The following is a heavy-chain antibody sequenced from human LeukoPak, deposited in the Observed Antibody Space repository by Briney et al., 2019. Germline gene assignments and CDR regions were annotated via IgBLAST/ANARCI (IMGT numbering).Heavy chain of an antibody. Sequence: SGGSLRLSCAASGLILSTYGVHWVRQAPGKGLEWVAVIWYDGTHLYYGDSVRGRFTISRDNSRDTVYLQMDSVRDEDTAVYYCATDAGGPYGNYRNHFDYWGRGTLVTVSS. CDR3: ATDAGGPYGNYRNHFDY. D-gene: IGHD4-17*01. CDR1: GLILSTYG. J-gene: IGHJ4*02. V-gene: IGHV3-33*01. CDR2: IWYDGTHL.